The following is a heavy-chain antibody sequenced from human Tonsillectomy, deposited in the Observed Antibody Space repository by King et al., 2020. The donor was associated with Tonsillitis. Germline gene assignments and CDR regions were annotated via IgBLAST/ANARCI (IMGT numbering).Heavy chain of an antibody. V-gene: IGHV3-21*01. CDR3: ARAHYYDSSGYYCFDY. CDR1: GFTFSTYS. D-gene: IGHD3-22*01. J-gene: IGHJ4*02. CDR2: ISGSRNYI. Sequence: VQLVESGGGLVKPGGSLRLSCAASGFTFSTYSMNWVRQAPGEGLEWVSSISGSRNYIYYADSVKGRFTISRDNAKNSLYLQMNSLRAEDTAVYYCARAHYYDSSGYYCFDYWGQGTLVTVSS.